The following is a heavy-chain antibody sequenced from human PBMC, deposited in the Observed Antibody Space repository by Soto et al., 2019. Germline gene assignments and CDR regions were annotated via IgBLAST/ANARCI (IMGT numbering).Heavy chain of an antibody. J-gene: IGHJ6*03. CDR2: ISGSGGST. CDR1: GFTFSSYA. D-gene: IGHD4-4*01. CDR3: AKALQSSYPDYYYMDV. Sequence: TGGSLRLSCAASGFTFSSYAMSWVRQAPGKGLEWVSAISGSGGSTYYADSVKGRFTISRDNSKNTLYLQMNSLRAEDTAVYYCAKALQSSYPDYYYMDVWGQGTTVTVSS. V-gene: IGHV3-23*01.